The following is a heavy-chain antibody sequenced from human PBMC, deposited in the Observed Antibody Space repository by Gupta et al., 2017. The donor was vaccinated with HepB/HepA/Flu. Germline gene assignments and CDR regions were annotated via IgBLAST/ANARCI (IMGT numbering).Heavy chain of an antibody. J-gene: IGHJ6*03. CDR3: ARDEGDYWNYYYYMDV. V-gene: IGHV3-21*01. D-gene: IGHD3-3*01. Sequence: YGADSVKGRFTISRDNAKNSLYLQMNSLRAEDTAVYYCARDEGDYWNYYYYMDVWGKGTTVTVSS.